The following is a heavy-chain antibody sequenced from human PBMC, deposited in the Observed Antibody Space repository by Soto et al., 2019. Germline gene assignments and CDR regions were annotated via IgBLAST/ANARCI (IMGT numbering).Heavy chain of an antibody. Sequence: ASVKVSCKASGYTFTSYGISWVRQAPGQGLEWMGWISAYNGNTNYAQKLQGRVTMTTDTSTSTAYMELRSLRSDDTAVYYCARGGFSADDESDWFDPWGHGTLVTVSS. J-gene: IGHJ5*02. D-gene: IGHD5-12*01. CDR3: ARGGFSADDESDWFDP. CDR2: ISAYNGNT. CDR1: GYTFTSYG. V-gene: IGHV1-18*01.